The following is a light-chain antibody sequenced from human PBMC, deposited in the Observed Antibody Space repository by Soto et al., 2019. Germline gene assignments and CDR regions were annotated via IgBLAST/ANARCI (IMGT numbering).Light chain of an antibody. Sequence: QSVLTQPASVSGSPGQSITISCTGTSSDIGAYNYVSWYQQYPGKAPTLMIYDVTNRPSGVSDRFSGSKSGNTASLTISGLQAEDEADYYCSSYRSGTTPVVFGGGTKLTVL. J-gene: IGLJ2*01. CDR2: DVT. CDR3: SSYRSGTTPVV. CDR1: SSDIGAYNY. V-gene: IGLV2-14*01.